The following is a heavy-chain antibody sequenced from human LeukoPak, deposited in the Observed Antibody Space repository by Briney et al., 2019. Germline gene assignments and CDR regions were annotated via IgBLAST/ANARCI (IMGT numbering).Heavy chain of an antibody. CDR1: GFTFSSYG. J-gene: IGHJ4*02. CDR2: ISYDGSNK. D-gene: IGHD2-15*01. V-gene: IGHV3-30*18. Sequence: GRSLRLSCAASGFTFSSYGMHWVRQAPGKGLEWVAVISYDGSNKYYADSVKGRFTISRDNSKNTLYLQMNSLRAEDTAVYYCAKDVTSPYCSGGSCYFPLGYWGQGTLVTVSS. CDR3: AKDVTSPYCSGGSCYFPLGY.